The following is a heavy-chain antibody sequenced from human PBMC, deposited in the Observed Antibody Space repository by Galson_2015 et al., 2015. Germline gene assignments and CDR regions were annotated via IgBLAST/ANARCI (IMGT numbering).Heavy chain of an antibody. CDR2: ISGDGVRT. V-gene: IGHV3-64*01. Sequence: SLRLSCAASGFTFTSYAMQWVRQAPGKGLEYVSAISGDGVRTSYANSVKGRFTISRDNSKNTLYLQMGSLRAYDMAMYYCARDDYGGSSGFWGQGTLVTVSS. CDR3: ARDDYGGSSGF. CDR1: GFTFTSYA. D-gene: IGHD4-23*01. J-gene: IGHJ4*02.